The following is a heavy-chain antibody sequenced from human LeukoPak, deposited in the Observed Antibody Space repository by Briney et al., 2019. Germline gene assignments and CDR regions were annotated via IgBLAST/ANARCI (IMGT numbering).Heavy chain of an antibody. CDR3: ARLFGYCSGGNCYEDFFDY. CDR1: GFTFNNFA. Sequence: GGSLRLSCAISGFTFNNFAMNWVRQAPGKGLEWVSLISSASSYIYYSDSVEGRFTISRDNAKNSLYLQMNSLRAEDTAVYYCARLFGYCSGGNCYEDFFDYWGRGTLVTVSS. D-gene: IGHD2-15*01. CDR2: ISSASSYI. V-gene: IGHV3-21*01. J-gene: IGHJ4*02.